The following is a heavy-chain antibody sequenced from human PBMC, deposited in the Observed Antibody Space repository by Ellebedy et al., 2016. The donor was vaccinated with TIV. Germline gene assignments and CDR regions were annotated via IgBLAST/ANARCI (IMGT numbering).Heavy chain of an antibody. CDR1: GYTFTSYA. CDR3: ARAPSIVFGSASYRFAP. D-gene: IGHD3-10*01. CDR2: INPNSGGT. Sequence: AASVKVSCKASGYTFTSYAMHWVRQAPGQGLEWMGWINPNSGGTKYAQSSQDWVTMTRDTSISTAYMELTRLRSDDTAVYYCARAPSIVFGSASYRFAPWGQGTLVTVSS. V-gene: IGHV1-2*04. J-gene: IGHJ5*01.